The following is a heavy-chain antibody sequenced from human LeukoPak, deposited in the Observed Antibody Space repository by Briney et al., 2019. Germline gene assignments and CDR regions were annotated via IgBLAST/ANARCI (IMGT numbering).Heavy chain of an antibody. CDR2: IKQDGSEK. V-gene: IGHV3-7*01. Sequence: GGSLRLSCAASGFTFSSYWMSWVRQAPGKGLEWVANIKQDGSEKYYVDSVKGRFTISRDNAKNSLYLQMNSLRAEDTAVYYCARDPGASSGWTMYYFDYWGQGTLVTVSS. D-gene: IGHD6-19*01. J-gene: IGHJ4*02. CDR1: GFTFSSYW. CDR3: ARDPGASSGWTMYYFDY.